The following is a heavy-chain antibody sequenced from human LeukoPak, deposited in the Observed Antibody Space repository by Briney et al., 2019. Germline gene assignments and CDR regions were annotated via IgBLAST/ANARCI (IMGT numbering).Heavy chain of an antibody. V-gene: IGHV1-69*13. CDR1: VGTFSSYA. Sequence: SVKVSCKASVGTFSSYAISWVRQAPGQGLEWMGGIIPIFGTANYAQKFQGRVTITADESTSTAYMELSSLRSEDTAVYYCARAVGGNYYYYGMDVWGQGTTVTVSS. J-gene: IGHJ6*02. CDR3: ARAVGGNYYYYGMDV. D-gene: IGHD1-26*01. CDR2: IIPIFGTA.